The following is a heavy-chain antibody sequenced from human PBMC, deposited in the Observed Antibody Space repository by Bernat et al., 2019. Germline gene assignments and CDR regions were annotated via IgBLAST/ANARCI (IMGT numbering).Heavy chain of an antibody. J-gene: IGHJ3*02. D-gene: IGHD3-16*01. CDR3: ARNYDWAFDI. Sequence: QVQLVESGGGVVQPGRSLRLSCAASGFTFSSYGMHWVRQAPGKGLEWVAVIWYDGSNKYYADSVKGRFTISRDNAKNSLYLQMDSLRGEDTAVYYCARNYDWAFDIWGQGTMVTVSS. V-gene: IGHV3-33*01. CDR2: IWYDGSNK. CDR1: GFTFSSYG.